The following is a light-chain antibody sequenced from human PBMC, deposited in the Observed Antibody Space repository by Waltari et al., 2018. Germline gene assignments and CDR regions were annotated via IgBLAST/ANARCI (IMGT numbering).Light chain of an antibody. Sequence: EIVLTQSPGTLSLSPGERATLSCRTSQSVRTHLAWYQQKRGQAPRLLIYGVSNRPAGIPDRFSGSGSGTDFTLTISRLEPEDFAVYYCKQYDNSPLTFGGGTK. CDR3: KQYDNSPLT. CDR1: QSVRTH. V-gene: IGKV3-20*01. CDR2: GVS. J-gene: IGKJ4*01.